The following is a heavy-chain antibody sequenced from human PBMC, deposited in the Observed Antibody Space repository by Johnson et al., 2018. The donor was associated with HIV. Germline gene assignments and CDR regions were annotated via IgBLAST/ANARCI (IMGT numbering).Heavy chain of an antibody. CDR1: GFTFSSYA. J-gene: IGHJ3*02. D-gene: IGHD5-12*01. CDR2: ISYDGSNK. V-gene: IGHV3-30-3*02. CDR3: AKSLPGYDAFDI. Sequence: QVQLVESGGGVVQPGRSLRLSCAASGFTFSSYAMHWVRQAPGKGLEWVAVISYDGSNKYYADSVKGRFTISRDNSKNTLYLQMNSLRAEDTAVYYCAKSLPGYDAFDIWGQGTMVTVSS.